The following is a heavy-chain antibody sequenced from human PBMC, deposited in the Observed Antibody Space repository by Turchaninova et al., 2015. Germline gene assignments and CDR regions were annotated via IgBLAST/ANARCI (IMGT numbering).Heavy chain of an antibody. CDR1: GFTFSRYW. J-gene: IGHJ4*02. CDR3: VRDGDVAGRGYSD. CDR2: IDFDGWGT. Sequence: EVQLVESGGGSVQPGGSLRLSCAASGFTFSRYWMHWVRQAPGKGLGWVSRIDFDGWGTSYADSVKGRFTISRDNAKRTLYLLMNSLRAEDTAVYYCVRDGDVAGRGYSDWGQGTLVTVSS. V-gene: IGHV3-74*01. D-gene: IGHD5-12*01.